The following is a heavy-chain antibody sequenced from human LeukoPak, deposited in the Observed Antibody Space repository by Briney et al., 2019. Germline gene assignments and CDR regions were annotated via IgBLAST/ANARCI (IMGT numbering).Heavy chain of an antibody. CDR1: GYTFTSYY. D-gene: IGHD5-24*01. J-gene: IGHJ6*03. Sequence: VASVKVSCKASGYTFTSYYMHWVRQAPGQGLEWMGIINPSGGSTSYAQKFQGRVTMTRDMSTSTVYMGLSSLRSEDTAVYYCARDRSELQSDYYYYYYYMDLWGKGTTVTVSS. CDR3: ARDRSELQSDYYYYYYYMDL. CDR2: INPSGGST. V-gene: IGHV1-46*01.